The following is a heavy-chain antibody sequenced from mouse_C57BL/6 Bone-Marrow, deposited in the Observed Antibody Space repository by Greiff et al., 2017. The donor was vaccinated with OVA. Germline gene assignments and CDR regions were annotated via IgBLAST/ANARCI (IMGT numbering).Heavy chain of an antibody. J-gene: IGHJ1*03. CDR1: GYSITSGYY. CDR3: ARERDFDV. V-gene: IGHV3-6*01. CDR2: ISYDGSN. Sequence: DVKLVESGPGLVKPSQSLSLTCSVTGYSITSGYYWNWIRQFPGNKLEWMGYISYDGSNNYNPSLKNRISITRDTSKNQFFLKLNSVTTEDTATYYCARERDFDVWGTGTTVTVSS.